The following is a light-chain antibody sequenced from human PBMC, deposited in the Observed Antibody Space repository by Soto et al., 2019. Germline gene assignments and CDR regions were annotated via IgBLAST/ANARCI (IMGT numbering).Light chain of an antibody. CDR1: SIDVGGYNY. J-gene: IGLJ2*01. CDR3: TSYTSSNTYVV. CDR2: DVS. V-gene: IGLV2-14*01. Sequence: QSALTQPASVSGSPGQSITISCTGTSIDVGGYNYVSWYQQHPGKAPKLIIHDVSNRPSGVSNRFSGSKSGNTASLTITGLQAEDEADYYCTSYTSSNTYVVLGGGTKLTVI.